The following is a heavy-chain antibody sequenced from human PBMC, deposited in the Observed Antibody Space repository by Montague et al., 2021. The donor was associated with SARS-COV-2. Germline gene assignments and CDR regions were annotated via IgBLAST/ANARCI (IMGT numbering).Heavy chain of an antibody. Sequence: PALVKPTQTLTLTCTFSGFSLSTSGICVSWIRQPPGKALEWLARXDWDDDKYYSTSLKTRLTISKDTSKNQVVLTMTNMDPVDTATYYCARRTYDILTGYNYGMEGWGQGTTVTVSS. CDR2: XDWDDDK. V-gene: IGHV2-70*11. CDR1: GFSLSTSGIC. J-gene: IGHJ6*02. D-gene: IGHD3-9*01. CDR3: ARRTYDILTGYNYGMEG.